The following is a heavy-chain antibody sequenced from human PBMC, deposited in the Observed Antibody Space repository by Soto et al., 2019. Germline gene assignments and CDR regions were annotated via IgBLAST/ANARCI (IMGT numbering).Heavy chain of an antibody. CDR3: AKRRGAGGHFDY. J-gene: IGHJ4*02. CDR2: ISSGGST. V-gene: IGHV3-23*01. D-gene: IGHD2-15*01. Sequence: PGGSLRLSCAASGFTFTSYAMGWVRQAPGKGLGWVSVISSGGSTYYADSVRGRFTISRDNSKDTLSLQMNSLRAEDTAVYYCAKRRGAGGHFDYWGQGALVTVS. CDR1: GFTFTSYA.